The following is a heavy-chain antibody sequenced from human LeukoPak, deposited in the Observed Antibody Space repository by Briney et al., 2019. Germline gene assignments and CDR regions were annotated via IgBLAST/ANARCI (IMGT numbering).Heavy chain of an antibody. Sequence: GGSLRLSCAASGFTFSNYPMHWVRQAPGKGLEYVSTISSNGGSTYYADSVKGRFTISRDNPKNTLYLQMGSLRAEDMAVYYCAREGYYYDGSGYPLAFDFWGQGTLVTVSS. CDR1: GFTFSNYP. D-gene: IGHD3-22*01. J-gene: IGHJ4*02. CDR2: ISSNGGST. CDR3: AREGYYYDGSGYPLAFDF. V-gene: IGHV3-64*02.